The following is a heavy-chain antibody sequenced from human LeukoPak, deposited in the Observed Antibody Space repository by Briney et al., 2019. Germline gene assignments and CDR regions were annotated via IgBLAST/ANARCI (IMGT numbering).Heavy chain of an antibody. D-gene: IGHD1-26*01. CDR1: GASVTGYY. V-gene: IGHV4-59*02. J-gene: IGHJ5*02. CDR3: ARDAGYGSNWPPRAWFAP. Sequence: PSETLSLTCTVSGASVTGYYWSWIRQSPDKGLEWIGYVYYSGITNFNPSLKSRVTMSVDVHKNQFLLQPTSVTAADSAVYYCARDAGYGSNWPPRAWFAPWGQGTLVAVSS. CDR2: VYYSGIT.